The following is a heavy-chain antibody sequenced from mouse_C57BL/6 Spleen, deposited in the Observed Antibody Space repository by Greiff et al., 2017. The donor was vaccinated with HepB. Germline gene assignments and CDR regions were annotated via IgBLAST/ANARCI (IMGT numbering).Heavy chain of an antibody. CDR2: ISSGSSTI. CDR1: GFTFSDDG. J-gene: IGHJ3*01. Sequence: DVKLVESGGGLVKPGGSLKLSCAASGFTFSDDGMHWVRQAPEKGLEWVAYISSGSSTIYYADTVKGRFTISRDNAKNTLFLHMTSLRSEDTAMYYCARPYGNYAWFAYWGQGTLVTVSA. D-gene: IGHD2-1*01. CDR3: ARPYGNYAWFAY. V-gene: IGHV5-17*01.